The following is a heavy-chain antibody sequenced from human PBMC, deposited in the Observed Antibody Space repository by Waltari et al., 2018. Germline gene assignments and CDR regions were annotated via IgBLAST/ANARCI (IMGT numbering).Heavy chain of an antibody. V-gene: IGHV4-31*03. Sequence: QVQLQESGPGLVKPSQTLSLTCTVSGGSISSGGYYWSWIRQHPGKGLEWIGYIYYSGSTYYNPSLKSRVTISVDTSKNQFSLKLSSVTAADTAVYYCAREGYYDMLTGYRGMDWYFDLWGRGTLVTVSS. D-gene: IGHD3-9*01. J-gene: IGHJ2*01. CDR1: GGSISSGGYY. CDR3: AREGYYDMLTGYRGMDWYFDL. CDR2: IYYSGST.